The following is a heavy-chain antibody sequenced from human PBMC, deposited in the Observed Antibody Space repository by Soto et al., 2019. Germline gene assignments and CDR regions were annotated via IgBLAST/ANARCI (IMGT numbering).Heavy chain of an antibody. CDR2: IYYSGST. V-gene: IGHV4-59*01. CDR1: GGSISNYY. J-gene: IGHJ6*03. CDR3: ARDRKLEAGQYYYYYMDV. Sequence: ASETLSLTCTVSGGSISNYYWSWIRQPPGKGLEWIGYIYYSGSTNYNPSLKSRVTISVDTSKNQFSLKLSSVTAADTAVYYCARDRKLEAGQYYYYYMDVWGKGTTVTVSS. D-gene: IGHD1-1*01.